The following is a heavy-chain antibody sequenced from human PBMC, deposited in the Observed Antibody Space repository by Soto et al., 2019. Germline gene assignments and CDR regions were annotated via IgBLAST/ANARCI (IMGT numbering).Heavy chain of an antibody. CDR3: AAGGWLQPDYYYYGMDV. Sequence: GASVKVSCKASGFTFTSSAVQWVRQARGQRLEWIGWIVVGGGNTNYAQKFQERVTITRDMSTSTAYMELSSLRSEDTAVYYCAAGGWLQPDYYYYGMDVWGQGTTVTVSS. J-gene: IGHJ6*02. D-gene: IGHD5-12*01. V-gene: IGHV1-58*01. CDR2: IVVGGGNT. CDR1: GFTFTSSA.